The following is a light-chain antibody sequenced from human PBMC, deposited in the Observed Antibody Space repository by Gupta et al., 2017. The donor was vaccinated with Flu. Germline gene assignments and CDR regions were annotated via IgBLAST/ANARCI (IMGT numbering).Light chain of an antibody. CDR3: QVWDSDSDHVV. J-gene: IGLJ2*01. CDR1: YVGRKS. V-gene: IGLV3-21*02. Sequence: SYVLSQPPSLSRAPGQTARIPCGGDYVGRKSVHWYQQKPGQAPVVVVYADSDRPSGIPERFSGSNSEKTATLTISRVEAGDEADYYCQVWDSDSDHVVFGGGPKLTVL. CDR2: ADS.